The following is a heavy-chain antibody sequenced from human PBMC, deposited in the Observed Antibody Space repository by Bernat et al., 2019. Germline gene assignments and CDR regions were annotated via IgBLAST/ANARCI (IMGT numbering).Heavy chain of an antibody. V-gene: IGHV1-69*08. D-gene: IGHD3-22*01. Sequence: QVQLVQSGAEVKKPGSSVKVSCKASGGTFSSYTIIWVRQSPGQGLEWMGRIIPILGIANYAQKFQGRATITADKSTSTAYMELSSLRSEDTAVYYCARERLPYDSSGIGDAFDIWGQGTMVTVSS. CDR2: IIPILGIA. J-gene: IGHJ3*02. CDR1: GGTFSSYT. CDR3: ARERLPYDSSGIGDAFDI.